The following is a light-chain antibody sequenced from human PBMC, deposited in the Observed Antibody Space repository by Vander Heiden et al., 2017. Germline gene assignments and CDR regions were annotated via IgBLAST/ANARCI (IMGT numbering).Light chain of an antibody. Sequence: DIVMTQSPDSLAVSLGERATINCKSSQSVLYSSNNKNYIAWFQQKPGQPPKMLIYWASTRDSGVPARFSGSASGTDFTLTISSLQAEDVAVYYCQQDDTAPLTFGGGTKVEIK. J-gene: IGKJ4*01. CDR2: WAS. CDR3: QQDDTAPLT. CDR1: QSVLYSSNNKNY. V-gene: IGKV4-1*01.